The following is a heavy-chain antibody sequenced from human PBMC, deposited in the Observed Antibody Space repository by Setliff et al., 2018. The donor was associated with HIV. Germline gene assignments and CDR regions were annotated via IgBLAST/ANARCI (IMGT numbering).Heavy chain of an antibody. CDR2: IKSKTDGGTR. Sequence: GGSLRLSCVASGFTFNSAWMTWVRQAPGKGLEWVGRIKSKTDGGTRDYAAPVKGRFSLSRDDSKNTLYLQMNSLKIEDTAVYYCTTPTIFGVVFDYWGQGALVTVSS. J-gene: IGHJ4*02. D-gene: IGHD3-3*02. V-gene: IGHV3-15*01. CDR1: GFTFNSAW. CDR3: TTPTIFGVVFDY.